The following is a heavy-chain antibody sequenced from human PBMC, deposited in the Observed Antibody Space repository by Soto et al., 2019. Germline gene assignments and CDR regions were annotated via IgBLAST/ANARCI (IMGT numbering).Heavy chain of an antibody. D-gene: IGHD5-12*01. CDR3: ARWALGDIAATGGSPYGLDG. CDR2: ISYDGSNK. J-gene: IGHJ6*02. CDR1: GFTFSSYG. V-gene: IGHV3-30*03. Sequence: SLRLSCAASGFTFSSYGMHWVRQAPGKGLEWVAVISYDGSNKYYADSVKGRFTISRNNSKNTLYLQMNSLRAEDTAVYYCARWALGDIAATGGSPYGLDGWGQRTTVTVSS.